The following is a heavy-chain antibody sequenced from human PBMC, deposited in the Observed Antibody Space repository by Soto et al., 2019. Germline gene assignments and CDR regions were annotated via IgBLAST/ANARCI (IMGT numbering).Heavy chain of an antibody. D-gene: IGHD1-1*01. CDR3: AGALENPYFYYGLNV. CDR2: TTYDGGIK. V-gene: IGHV3-30*03. CDR1: GFSFSSSG. Sequence: PGGSLRLSCAASGFSFSSSGMEWVRLAPGKGLEWVAATTYDGGIKHYVDSVKGRFTISRDNSKNTLYLQMNSLRVEDTATYYCAGALENPYFYYGLNVWGQGTTVTVYS. J-gene: IGHJ6*02.